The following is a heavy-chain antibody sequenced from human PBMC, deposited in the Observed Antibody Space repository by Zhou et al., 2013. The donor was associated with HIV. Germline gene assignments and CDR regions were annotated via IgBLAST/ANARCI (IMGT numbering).Heavy chain of an antibody. V-gene: IGHV4-61*02. J-gene: IGHJ6*03. Sequence: QVQLQESGPGLVKPSQTLSLTCAVSGGSISSGNYYWSWIRQPAGKGLEWIGRIYASGSTKYNPSLKSRVTISIDTSKNQFSLKLSSVTAADTAVYYCARLVAARDYYYYIDVWGRGTTVTSP. CDR3: ARLVAARDYYYYIDV. CDR2: IYASGST. D-gene: IGHD6-13*01. CDR1: GGSISSGNYY.